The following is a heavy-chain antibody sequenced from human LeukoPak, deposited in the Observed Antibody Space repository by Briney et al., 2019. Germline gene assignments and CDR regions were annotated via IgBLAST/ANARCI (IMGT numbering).Heavy chain of an antibody. J-gene: IGHJ5*02. CDR1: GFTFTGYY. Sequence: ASVKVSCKASGFTFTGYYIHWVRQAPGHGLEWMGRVNPNSGDTNYAQDFQGRVTMTRDTSISTAYMELSGLRPDDTAVYYCARSYCGGDCYSDNWFDPWGQGTLVTVSS. V-gene: IGHV1-2*06. CDR2: VNPNSGDT. D-gene: IGHD2-21*02. CDR3: ARSYCGGDCYSDNWFDP.